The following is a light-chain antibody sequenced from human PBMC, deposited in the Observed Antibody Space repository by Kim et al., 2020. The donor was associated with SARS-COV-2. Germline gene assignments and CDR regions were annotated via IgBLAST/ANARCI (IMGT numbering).Light chain of an antibody. J-gene: IGLJ3*02. V-gene: IGLV3-19*01. Sequence: SSELTQDPAVSVALGQTVRITCQGDSLRTYYASWYQQKPGQAPILVFYGRNNQPSGIPDRFSGSSSGNTASLTVTGAQAVDEADYYCNSRDNSGDHVVFGGGTQLTVL. CDR2: GRN. CDR3: NSRDNSGDHVV. CDR1: SLRTYY.